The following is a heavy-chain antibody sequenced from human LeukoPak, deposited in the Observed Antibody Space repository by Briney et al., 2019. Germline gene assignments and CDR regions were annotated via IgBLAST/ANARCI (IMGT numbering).Heavy chain of an antibody. CDR1: GFTFSSYG. CDR3: ARGVLGYCSSTSCYPFDY. CDR2: IWYDGSNK. D-gene: IGHD2-2*01. V-gene: IGHV3-33*01. Sequence: GRSLRLSCAASGFTFSSYGMHWVRQAPGKGLEWVAVIWYDGSNKYYADSVKGRFTISRDNSKNTLYLQMNSLRAEDTAVYYCARGVLGYCSSTSCYPFDYWGQGTLVTVSS. J-gene: IGHJ4*02.